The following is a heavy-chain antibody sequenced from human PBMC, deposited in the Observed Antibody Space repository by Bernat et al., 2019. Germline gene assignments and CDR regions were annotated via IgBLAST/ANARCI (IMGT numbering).Heavy chain of an antibody. J-gene: IGHJ4*02. CDR2: ISYDGSNK. V-gene: IGHV3-30-3*01. CDR1: GFTFSSYA. D-gene: IGHD4-23*01. CDR3: ARDSMTTVVYFDY. Sequence: QVQLVESGGGVVQPGRSLRLSCAASGFTFSSYAMHWVRQAPGKGLEWGAVISYDGSNKYYADSVKGRFTISRDNSKNTLYLQMNSLRAEDTAVYYCARDSMTTVVYFDYWGQGTLVTVSS.